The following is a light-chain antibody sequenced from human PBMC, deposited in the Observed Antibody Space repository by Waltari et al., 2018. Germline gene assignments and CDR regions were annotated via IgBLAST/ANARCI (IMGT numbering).Light chain of an antibody. V-gene: IGKV3-20*01. CDR1: QSVSNNY. CDR2: GAS. J-gene: IGKJ2*01. CDR3: QDYSSSPYT. Sequence: EIVLTQSPVTLSLSPGERATLSCRASQSVSNNYLAWHQQSRGQAPRLLSYGASIRATGMPDKFSGSGSGTDFTLTISRLEPEDFAVYYCQDYSSSPYTFGQGTKLESK.